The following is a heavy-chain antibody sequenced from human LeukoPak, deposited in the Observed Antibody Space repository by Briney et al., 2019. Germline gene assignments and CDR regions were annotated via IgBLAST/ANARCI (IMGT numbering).Heavy chain of an antibody. CDR1: GLTFSSSW. J-gene: IGHJ4*02. D-gene: IGHD5-18*01. Sequence: GGSLRLSCAVPGLTFSSSWMDWVRQAPGKGLEWVASINPDGNKKYSADSVEGRFTISRDNAENSLYLQMNSLRVEDTAFYYCARDLAYSRLDYWGQGMLVTVSS. V-gene: IGHV3-7*01. CDR3: ARDLAYSRLDY. CDR2: INPDGNKK.